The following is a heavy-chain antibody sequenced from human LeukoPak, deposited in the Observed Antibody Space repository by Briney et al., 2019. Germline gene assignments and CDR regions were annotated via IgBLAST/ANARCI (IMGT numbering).Heavy chain of an antibody. D-gene: IGHD6-19*01. J-gene: IGHJ5*02. Sequence: PSETLSLTCTVSGGSISSSSYYWGWIRQPPGKGLEWIGSIYYSGSTYYNPSLKSRVTISVDTSKNQFSLKLSSVTAADTAVYYCARRAAKSSGWYVYENWFDPWGQGTLVTVSS. V-gene: IGHV4-39*01. CDR1: GGSISSSSYY. CDR3: ARRAAKSSGWYVYENWFDP. CDR2: IYYSGST.